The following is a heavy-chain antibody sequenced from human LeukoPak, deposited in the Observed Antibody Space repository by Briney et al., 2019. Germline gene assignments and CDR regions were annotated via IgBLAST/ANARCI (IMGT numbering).Heavy chain of an antibody. J-gene: IGHJ5*02. CDR1: GGSISSYY. CDR3: ARLTSEGGSYYSYNWFDP. V-gene: IGHV4-39*01. CDR2: IYYSGST. Sequence: PSETLSLTCTVSGGSISSYYWGWIRQPPGKGLEWIGSIYYSGSTYYNPSLKSRVTISVDTSKNQFSLKLSSVTAADTAVYYCARLTSEGGSYYSYNWFDPWGQGTLVTVSS. D-gene: IGHD3-10*01.